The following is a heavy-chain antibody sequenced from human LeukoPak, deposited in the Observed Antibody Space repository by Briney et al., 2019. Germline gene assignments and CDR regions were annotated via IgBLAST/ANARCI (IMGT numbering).Heavy chain of an antibody. Sequence: SEALSLTCAVYGGSFSGYYWSWIRQPLGKGLEWIGEINHSGSTNYNPSLKSRVTISVDTSKNRFSLKLSSVTAADTAVYYCARVYLWFGEWTFDYWGQGTLVTVSS. J-gene: IGHJ4*02. CDR1: GGSFSGYY. V-gene: IGHV4-34*01. CDR3: ARVYLWFGEWTFDY. D-gene: IGHD3-10*01. CDR2: INHSGST.